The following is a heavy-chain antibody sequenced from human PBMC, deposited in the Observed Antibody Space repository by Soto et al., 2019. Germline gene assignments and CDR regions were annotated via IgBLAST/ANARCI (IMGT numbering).Heavy chain of an antibody. CDR1: GFTFSSYW. D-gene: IGHD3-22*01. J-gene: IGHJ4*01. CDR3: ARDWGQYYYDSSGYWAY. V-gene: IGHV3-7*03. Sequence: GGSLRLSCAASGFTFSSYWMSWVRQAPGKGLEWVANIKQDGSEKYYVDSVKGRFTISRDNAKNSLYLQMNSLRAEDTAVYYCARDWGQYYYDSSGYWAYWGHGTLVTVSS. CDR2: IKQDGSEK.